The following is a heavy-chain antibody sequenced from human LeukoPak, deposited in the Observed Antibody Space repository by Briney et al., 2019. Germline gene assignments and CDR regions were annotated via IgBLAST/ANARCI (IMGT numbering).Heavy chain of an antibody. CDR1: GGSFSDYS. Sequence: PSETLSLTCAVYGGSFSDYSWTWIRQSPGKALKWIGEIIHSGSSHYNPSLKSRVTISVDTSKNQFSLKLTSVTAADTAVYFCARGSPGYWGQGTLVTVSS. CDR2: IIHSGSS. V-gene: IGHV4-34*01. J-gene: IGHJ4*02. CDR3: ARGSPGY.